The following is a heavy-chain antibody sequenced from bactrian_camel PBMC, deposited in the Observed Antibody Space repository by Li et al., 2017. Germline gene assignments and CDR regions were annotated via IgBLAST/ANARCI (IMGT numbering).Heavy chain of an antibody. CDR3: ANMAPPVREEQHSY. CDR2: MYTGFGGGNI. CDR1: GRSNENYF. J-gene: IGHJ4*01. D-gene: IGHD3*01. Sequence: HVQLVESGGGSVQAGGSLRLSCAISGRSNENYFLAWFRQPPGKEREGVAAMYTGFGGGNIYYDDSVKGRFTISQDNSKNTLFLQLNSLKTEDTAMYFCANMAPPVREEQHSYWGQGTQVTVS. V-gene: IGHV3S1*01.